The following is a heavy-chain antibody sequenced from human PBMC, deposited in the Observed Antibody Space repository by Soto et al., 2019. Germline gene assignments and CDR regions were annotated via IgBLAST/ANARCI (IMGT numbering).Heavy chain of an antibody. CDR3: AREVNYYDSTGSLYYYYGMDV. CDR2: IYYSGST. CDR1: GGSISSGGYY. Sequence: SETLSLTCTVSGGSISSGGYYWSWIRQHPGKGLEWIGYIYYSGSTYYNPSLKSRVTISVDTSKNQFSLKLSSVTAADTAVYYCAREVNYYDSTGSLYYYYGMDVWGPGTTVTVSS. V-gene: IGHV4-31*03. J-gene: IGHJ6*02. D-gene: IGHD3-22*01.